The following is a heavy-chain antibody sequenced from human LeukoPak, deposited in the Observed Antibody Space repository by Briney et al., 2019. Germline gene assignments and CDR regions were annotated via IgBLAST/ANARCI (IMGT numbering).Heavy chain of an antibody. CDR3: ARELYYYDSDYYYYGMDV. D-gene: IGHD3-22*01. CDR1: GFTFSSYE. V-gene: IGHV3-48*03. Sequence: GGSLRLSCAASGFTFSSYEMNWVRQAPGKGLEWVSYISSSGSTIYYADSVKGRFTISRDNAKNSLYLQMNSLRAEDTAVYYCARELYYYDSDYYYYGMDVWGQGTTVTVFS. CDR2: ISSSGSTI. J-gene: IGHJ6*02.